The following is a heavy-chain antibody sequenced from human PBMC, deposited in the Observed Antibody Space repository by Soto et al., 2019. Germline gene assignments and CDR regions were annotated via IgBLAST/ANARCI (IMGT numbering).Heavy chain of an antibody. Sequence: EVYLVESGGGLVQPGGSLRLSCLVSGFTFSDYDMHWVHQDAGKALEWVGAIGTTGDTYSPDSMEGRFTISRENVKNSLYLQIRSLRAGDTAVYFCARARSGWYAAMDFWGRGTLVTVS. D-gene: IGHD6-13*01. J-gene: IGHJ4*02. V-gene: IGHV3-13*01. CDR2: IGTTGDT. CDR3: ARARSGWYAAMDF. CDR1: GFTFSDYD.